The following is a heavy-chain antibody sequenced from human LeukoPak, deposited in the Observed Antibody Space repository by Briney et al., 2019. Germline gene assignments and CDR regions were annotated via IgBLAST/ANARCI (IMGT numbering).Heavy chain of an antibody. CDR2: ISWNSGSI. D-gene: IGHD2-15*01. J-gene: IGHJ4*02. CDR1: GFTFDDYA. Sequence: PGRSLRLSCAASGFTFDDYAMHWVRQAPGKGLEWVSGISWNSGSIGYADSVKGRFTISRDNAKNSLYLQMNSLRAEDTALYYCARRHGRCSDGSCYYPDYWGQGTLVTVSS. CDR3: ARRHGRCSDGSCYYPDY. V-gene: IGHV3-9*01.